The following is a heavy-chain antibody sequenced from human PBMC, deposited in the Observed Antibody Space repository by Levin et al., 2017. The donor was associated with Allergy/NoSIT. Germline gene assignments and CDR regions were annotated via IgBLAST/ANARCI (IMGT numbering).Heavy chain of an antibody. CDR3: ARGLYSSGWYLTDY. CDR1: GFTFSSYS. V-gene: IGHV3-21*01. J-gene: IGHJ4*02. Sequence: LSLTCAASGFTFSSYSMNWVRQAPGKGLEWVSSISSSSSYIYYADSVKGRFTISRNNAKNSLYLQMNSLRAEDTAVYYCARGLYSSGWYLTDYWGQGTLVTVSS. D-gene: IGHD6-19*01. CDR2: ISSSSSYI.